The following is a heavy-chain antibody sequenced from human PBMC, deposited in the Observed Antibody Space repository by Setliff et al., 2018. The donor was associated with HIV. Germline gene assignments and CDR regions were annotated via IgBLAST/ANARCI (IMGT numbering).Heavy chain of an antibody. D-gene: IGHD6-19*01. CDR3: AKVRYSSGWYSNYYYYYGMDV. CDR1: GFTFSYA. J-gene: IGHJ6*02. Sequence: PGGSLRLSCAASGFTFSYAMHWVRQAPGKGLEWVAVISYDGGNKYYADSVKGRFTISRDNSKNTLYLQMNSLRAEDTAVYYCAKVRYSSGWYSNYYYYYGMDVWGQGTTVTVSS. CDR2: ISYDGGNK. V-gene: IGHV3-30-3*01.